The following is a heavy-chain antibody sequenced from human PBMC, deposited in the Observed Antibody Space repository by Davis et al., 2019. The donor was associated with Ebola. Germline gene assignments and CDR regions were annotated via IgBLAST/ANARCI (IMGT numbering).Heavy chain of an antibody. CDR3: ARDRGSGVLDP. CDR2: IIPILGIA. Sequence: SVKVSCKASGGTFSSYAISWVRQAPGQGLEWMGRIIPILGIANYAQKFQGRVTITADKSTSTAYMELSSLRSEDTAVYYCARDRGSGVLDPWGQGTLVTVSS. V-gene: IGHV1-69*04. J-gene: IGHJ5*02. CDR1: GGTFSSYA. D-gene: IGHD3-10*01.